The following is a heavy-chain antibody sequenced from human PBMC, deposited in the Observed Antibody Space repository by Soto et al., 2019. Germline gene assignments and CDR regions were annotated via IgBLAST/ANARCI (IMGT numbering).Heavy chain of an antibody. CDR2: INPNSGGT. Sequence: ASVKVSCKASGYTFTGYYMHWVRQAPGQGLEWMGWINPNSGGTNYAQKFQGWVTMTRDTSISTAYMELSRLRSDDTAVYYCARASLPAGTGDFDIWGQGTMVTVSS. V-gene: IGHV1-2*04. CDR1: GYTFTGYY. CDR3: ARASLPAGTGDFDI. J-gene: IGHJ3*02. D-gene: IGHD2-2*01.